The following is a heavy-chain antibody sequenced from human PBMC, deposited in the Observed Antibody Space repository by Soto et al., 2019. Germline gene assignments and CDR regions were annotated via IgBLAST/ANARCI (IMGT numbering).Heavy chain of an antibody. V-gene: IGHV3-74*01. J-gene: IGHJ4*02. CDR3: AAGTDTAMEQGADY. CDR1: GFGFVSYW. D-gene: IGHD5-18*01. Sequence: EVQLAESGGGLVLTGGSLRLSCAACGFGFVSYWMHWVRQVPGEGLAWVSRINGNADNSDYADSVKGRFTISRDNAMNRLYLQMDSLRADDTAVYYCAAGTDTAMEQGADYWGRGTLVTVSS. CDR2: INGNADNS.